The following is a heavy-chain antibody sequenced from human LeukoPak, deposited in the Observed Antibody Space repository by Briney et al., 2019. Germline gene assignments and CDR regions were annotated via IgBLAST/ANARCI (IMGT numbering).Heavy chain of an antibody. D-gene: IGHD5-24*01. J-gene: IGHJ3*02. V-gene: IGHV4-34*01. CDR3: ARHMDGPDAFDI. Sequence: SETLSLTCAVYGGSFSGYYWGWIRQPPGKGLEWIGHISYSGNTYCTPSLKSRVTISVDTSKNQFSLQLSSVTAADTAVYYCARHMDGPDAFDIWGQGTMVTVSS. CDR2: ISYSGNT. CDR1: GGSFSGYY.